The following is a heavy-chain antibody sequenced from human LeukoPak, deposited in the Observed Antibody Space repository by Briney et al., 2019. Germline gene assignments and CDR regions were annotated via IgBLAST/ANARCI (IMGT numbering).Heavy chain of an antibody. CDR3: ASERYPNTGIVGATHFDY. Sequence: PSGRSLRLSCAASGFTFSSYAMHWVRQAPGKGLEWVAVISYDGSNKYYADSVKGRFTISRDNSKNTLYPQMNSLRAEDTAVYYCASERYPNTGIVGATHFDYWGQGTLVTVSS. D-gene: IGHD1-26*01. CDR1: GFTFSSYA. J-gene: IGHJ4*02. CDR2: ISYDGSNK. V-gene: IGHV3-30-3*01.